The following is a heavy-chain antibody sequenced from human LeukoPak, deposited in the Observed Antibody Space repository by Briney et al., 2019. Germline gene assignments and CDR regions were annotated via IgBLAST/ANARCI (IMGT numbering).Heavy chain of an antibody. D-gene: IGHD5-24*01. CDR2: IAVGGGTT. CDR1: GFXFSSSE. J-gene: IGHJ2*01. Sequence: GGSLRLSRAASGFXFSSSELSWVRQAPGKGLEWVSAIAVGGGTTYADSVVGRFIISRDNSKNTLYLQMSSLRAEDTAIYYCAKTIPYWYFDLWGRGTLVTVSS. CDR3: AKTIPYWYFDL. V-gene: IGHV3-23*01.